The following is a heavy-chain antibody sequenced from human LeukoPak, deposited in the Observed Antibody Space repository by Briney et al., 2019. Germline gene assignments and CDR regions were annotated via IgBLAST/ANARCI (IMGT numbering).Heavy chain of an antibody. CDR2: ISSSNSYI. CDR3: AKGYCSGGYYYPGAGY. Sequence: GGSLRLSCAASGFTFSSYSMNWVRQAPGKGLEWVSSISSSNSYIYYADSVKGRFTISRDNAKNSLYLQMNSLRAEDTAVYYCAKGYCSGGYYYPGAGYWGQGALVTVSS. CDR1: GFTFSSYS. V-gene: IGHV3-21*01. D-gene: IGHD2-15*01. J-gene: IGHJ4*02.